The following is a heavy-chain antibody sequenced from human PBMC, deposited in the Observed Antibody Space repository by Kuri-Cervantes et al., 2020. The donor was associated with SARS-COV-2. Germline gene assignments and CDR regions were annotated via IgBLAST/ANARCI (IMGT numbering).Heavy chain of an antibody. Sequence: GESLKISCAASGFRLSDYWMHWVRHAPGKGLLWVSRISSDGSTTNYADSVKGRFTISRDNAKNTLYLQMNSLRAEDTAVYYCAKWCGGYFYYYYGMDVWGQGTTVTVSS. CDR2: ISSDGSTT. D-gene: IGHD2-21*01. V-gene: IGHV3-74*01. CDR3: AKWCGGYFYYYYGMDV. CDR1: GFRLSDYW. J-gene: IGHJ6*02.